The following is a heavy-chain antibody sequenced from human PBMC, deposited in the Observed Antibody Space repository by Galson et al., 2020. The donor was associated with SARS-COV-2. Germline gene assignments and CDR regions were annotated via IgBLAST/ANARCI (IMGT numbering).Heavy chain of an antibody. CDR2: TRNKANSYTT. CDR3: VRDSRGSYGIAAFDI. Sequence: TGGSLRLSCAASGFTFSDYYMDWVRQAPGKGLEWVGRTRNKANSYTTEYAASVKGRFTISRDDSKNSLYLQMNSLKTEDTAVYYCVRDSRGSYGIAAFDIWGQGTMVTVSS. J-gene: IGHJ3*02. V-gene: IGHV3-72*01. D-gene: IGHD1-26*01. CDR1: GFTFSDYY.